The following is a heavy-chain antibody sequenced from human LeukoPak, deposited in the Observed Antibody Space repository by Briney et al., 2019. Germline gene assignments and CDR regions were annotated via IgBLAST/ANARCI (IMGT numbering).Heavy chain of an antibody. Sequence: GATVKVSCKASGYTFTGYGISWVRQAPGQGLEWMGWISAYNGNTNYAQKLEGRVTMTTDTSTSTAYMELRSLRSDDTAVYYCARDGGSLGGATTFDYWGQGTLVTVSS. CDR3: ARDGGSLGGATTFDY. CDR2: ISAYNGNT. J-gene: IGHJ4*02. D-gene: IGHD1-26*01. V-gene: IGHV1-18*01. CDR1: GYTFTGYG.